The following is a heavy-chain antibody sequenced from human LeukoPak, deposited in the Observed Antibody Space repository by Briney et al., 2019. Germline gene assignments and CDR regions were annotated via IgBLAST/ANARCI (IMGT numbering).Heavy chain of an antibody. V-gene: IGHV4-34*01. CDR2: INHSGST. J-gene: IGHJ6*02. CDR1: GGSFSGYY. D-gene: IGHD1-26*01. Sequence: SETLSLTCAVYGGSFSGYYWSWIRQPPGKGLEWIGEINHSGSTNYNPSLKSRVTISVDTSKNQFSLKLSSVTAADAAVYYCARVSGINSGRYMGYYNYYGMDVWGQGTTVTVSS. CDR3: ARVSGINSGRYMGYYNYYGMDV.